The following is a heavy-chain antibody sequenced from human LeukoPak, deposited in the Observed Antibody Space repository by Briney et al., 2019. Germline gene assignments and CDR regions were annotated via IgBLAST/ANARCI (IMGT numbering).Heavy chain of an antibody. Sequence: PGGSLRLSCAASGFTVSGNYMSWVRQAPGKGLEWVSVIYSGGSTYYADSVKGRFTISRDNSKNTLYLQMNSLRAEDTAVYYCARHANPDSYWYFDLWGRGTLVTVSS. CDR3: ARHANPDSYWYFDL. CDR2: IYSGGST. CDR1: GFTVSGNY. V-gene: IGHV3-66*02. J-gene: IGHJ2*01.